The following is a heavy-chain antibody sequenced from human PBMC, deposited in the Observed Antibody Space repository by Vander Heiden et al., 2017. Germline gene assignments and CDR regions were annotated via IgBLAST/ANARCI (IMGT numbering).Heavy chain of an antibody. CDR2: ISYDGSNK. CDR1: GFPFSGYA. V-gene: IGHV3-30-3*01. J-gene: IGHJ4*02. CDR3: ARAKSTGDYLDY. D-gene: IGHD4-17*01. Sequence: QVQLVESGGGVVQPGRSLSLSCAAPGFPFSGYAMPWVRQAPGKGLGWVAVISYDGSNKYSADSVKGRFTISRDNSKNTLYLQMNSLRAEDTAVYYCARAKSTGDYLDYWGQGTLATVSS.